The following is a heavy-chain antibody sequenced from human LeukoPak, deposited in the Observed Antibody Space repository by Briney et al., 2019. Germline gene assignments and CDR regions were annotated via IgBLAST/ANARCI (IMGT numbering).Heavy chain of an antibody. V-gene: IGHV3-30*18. CDR3: AKDRAGVVAIDY. CDR2: ISYDGSDK. Sequence: GGSLRLSCAASGFTFSSYGMHWVRQAPGKGLEWVAVISYDGSDKYYADSVKGRFTISRDNSKNTLYLQMNSLRAEETAVYYCAKDRAGVVAIDYRGQGTLVTVSS. J-gene: IGHJ4*02. D-gene: IGHD3-22*01. CDR1: GFTFSSYG.